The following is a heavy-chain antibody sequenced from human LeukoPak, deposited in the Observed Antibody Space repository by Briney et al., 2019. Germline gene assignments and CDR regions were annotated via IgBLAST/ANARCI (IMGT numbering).Heavy chain of an antibody. CDR2: ISGSGGST. D-gene: IGHD3-22*01. J-gene: IGHJ3*02. V-gene: IGHV3-23*01. Sequence: GGSLRLSCAASGFTFSSYGMSWVRQAPGKGLEWVSTISGSGGSTYYADSVKGRFTISRDNSKNTLYLQMNSLRAEDTAVYYCARVLRYDNSGHDSFDIWGQGTMVTVSS. CDR3: ARVLRYDNSGHDSFDI. CDR1: GFTFSSYG.